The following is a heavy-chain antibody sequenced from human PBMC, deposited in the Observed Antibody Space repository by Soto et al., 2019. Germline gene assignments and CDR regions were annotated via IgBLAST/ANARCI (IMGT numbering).Heavy chain of an antibody. CDR2: ISGSGGST. D-gene: IGHD6-13*01. J-gene: IGHJ4*02. CDR3: AKSFSSNWYDYFDY. CDR1: GFTFNRYA. Sequence: GGSLRLSCAASGFTFNRYAMHWVRQAPGKGLEWVSAISGSGGSTYYADSVKGRFTISRDKSKNTLYLQMNSLRAEDTALYYCAKSFSSNWYDYFDYWGQGSLVTVSS. V-gene: IGHV3-23*01.